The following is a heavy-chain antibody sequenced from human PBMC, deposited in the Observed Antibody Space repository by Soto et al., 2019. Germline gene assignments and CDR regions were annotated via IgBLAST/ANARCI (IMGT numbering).Heavy chain of an antibody. J-gene: IGHJ4*02. D-gene: IGHD6-19*01. CDR3: ARVPYSSGWFHSDY. V-gene: IGHV4-59*01. Sequence: QVQLQESGPGLVKPSETLSLTCTVSGGSISSYYWSWIRQPPGKGLEWIGYIYYSGSTNYNPSLKSRVTISVDTSKNQFSLKLSSVTAADTAVYYCARVPYSSGWFHSDYWGQGTLVTVSS. CDR2: IYYSGST. CDR1: GGSISSYY.